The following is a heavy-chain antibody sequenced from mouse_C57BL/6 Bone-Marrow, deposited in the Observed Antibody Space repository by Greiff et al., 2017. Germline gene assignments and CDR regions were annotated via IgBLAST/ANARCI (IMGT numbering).Heavy chain of an antibody. CDR2: INPNNGGT. V-gene: IGHV1-26*01. CDR1: GYTFTDYY. CDR3: GNGIYAMDY. J-gene: IGHJ4*01. D-gene: IGHD1-1*01. Sequence: VQLQQSGPELVKPGASVKISCKASGYTFTDYYMNWVKQSHGKSLEWIGDINPNNGGTSYNQKFKGKATLTVDKSSSTAYMELRSLTSEDSAVYYCGNGIYAMDYWGQGTSVTVSS.